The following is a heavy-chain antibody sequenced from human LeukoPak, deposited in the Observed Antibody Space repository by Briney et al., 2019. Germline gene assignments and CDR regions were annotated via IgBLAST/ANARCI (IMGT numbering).Heavy chain of an antibody. J-gene: IGHJ4*02. Sequence: GRSLRLSCAASGFTFSSYGMHWVRQAPGKGLEWVAIISNDGSRKYYAHSVEGRFTISRDNSKNTLYLRMDSLRAEDTAVYYCARDRAWNYFDYWGQGTLVTVSS. CDR3: ARDRAWNYFDY. V-gene: IGHV3-30*03. CDR1: GFTFSSYG. D-gene: IGHD3-3*01. CDR2: ISNDGSRK.